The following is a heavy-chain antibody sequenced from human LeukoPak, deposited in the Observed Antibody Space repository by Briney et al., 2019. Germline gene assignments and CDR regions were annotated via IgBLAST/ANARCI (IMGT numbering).Heavy chain of an antibody. CDR2: IRYDGSNK. J-gene: IGHJ6*03. CDR3: ARGGSPVHYYYMDV. Sequence: GGSLRLSCATSGFTFSSYGMHWVRQAPGRGLEWVAFIRYDGSNKYYADSVKGRFTISRDNAKNTLYLQMNSLRAEDTAVYYCARGGSPVHYYYMDVWGKGTTVTISS. V-gene: IGHV3-30*02. CDR1: GFTFSSYG. D-gene: IGHD1-1*01.